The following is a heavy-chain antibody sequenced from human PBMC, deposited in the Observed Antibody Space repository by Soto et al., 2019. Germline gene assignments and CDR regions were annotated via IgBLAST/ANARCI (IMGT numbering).Heavy chain of an antibody. CDR1: GYIFSSHC. V-gene: IGHV1-46*01. Sequence: ASVKVSCKASGYIFSSHCIYWVRQAPGQGLQWMGIINPGGGRTAYAQKFQGRVTLTRGMSTSTVYMELTSLTYDDTAVYYCARDVSGPGATYVMDVWGQGATVNVSS. CDR2: INPGGGRT. J-gene: IGHJ6*02. D-gene: IGHD2-2*01. CDR3: ARDVSGPGATYVMDV.